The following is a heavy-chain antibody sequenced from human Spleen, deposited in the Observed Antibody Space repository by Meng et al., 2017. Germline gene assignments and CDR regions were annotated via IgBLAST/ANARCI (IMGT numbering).Heavy chain of an antibody. CDR2: INPNSGAT. D-gene: IGHD4-17*01. CDR3: ARVYGDYVLDY. Sequence: QPVHSGARGGKTGDSVKVSFKATGYTFSGYNMNWVRQAPGQGLEWMGRINPNSGATNYAQKFQGRVTMTRDTSISTGYMELSRLRPDDTAVYYCARVYGDYVLDYWGQGTLVTVSS. J-gene: IGHJ4*02. V-gene: IGHV1-2*06. CDR1: GYTFSGYN.